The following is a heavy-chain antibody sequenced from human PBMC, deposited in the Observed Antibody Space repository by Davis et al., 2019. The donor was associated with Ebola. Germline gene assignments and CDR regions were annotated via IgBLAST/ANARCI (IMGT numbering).Heavy chain of an antibody. CDR3: ARDRVYGVVVLEYYYGMDV. CDR1: GGSISGHS. Sequence: MPSETLSLTCTVSGGSISGHSWSWIRQPPGKGLEWIGEINHSGSTNYNPSLKSRVTISVDTSKNQFSLKLSSVTAADTAVYYCARDRVYGVVVLEYYYGMDVWGKGTTVTVSS. D-gene: IGHD2-2*01. J-gene: IGHJ6*04. CDR2: INHSGST. V-gene: IGHV4-34*01.